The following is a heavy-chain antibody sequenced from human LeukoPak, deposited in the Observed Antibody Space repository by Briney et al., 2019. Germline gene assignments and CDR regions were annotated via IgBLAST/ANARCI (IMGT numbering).Heavy chain of an antibody. CDR1: GFTFSSYW. J-gene: IGHJ5*02. CDR3: ARNVDTAMVTLYNLFDP. CDR2: IKQDGSEK. Sequence: GGSLRLSCAASGFTFSSYWMSWVRQAPGKGLEWVANIKQDGSEKYYVDSVKGRFTVSRDNAKNPLYLQMNSLRAEDTAVYYCARNVDTAMVTLYNLFDPWGQGTLVTVSS. D-gene: IGHD5-18*01. V-gene: IGHV3-7*01.